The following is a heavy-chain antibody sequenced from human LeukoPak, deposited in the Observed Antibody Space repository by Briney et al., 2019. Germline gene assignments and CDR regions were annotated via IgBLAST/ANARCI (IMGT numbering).Heavy chain of an antibody. V-gene: IGHV1-8*01. Sequence: ASVKVSCKASGYTFTSYDINWVRQATGQGLEWMGWMNPNSGNTGYAQKFQGRVTMTRNTSISTAYMELSSLRSEDTAVYYCARGRRGSGSYYRGLFDYWGQGTLVTVSS. CDR2: MNPNSGNT. D-gene: IGHD3-10*01. CDR3: ARGRRGSGSYYRGLFDY. J-gene: IGHJ4*02. CDR1: GYTFTSYD.